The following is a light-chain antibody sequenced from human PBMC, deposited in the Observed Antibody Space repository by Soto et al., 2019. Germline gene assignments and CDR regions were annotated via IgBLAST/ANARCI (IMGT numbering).Light chain of an antibody. V-gene: IGKV1-33*01. J-gene: IGKJ5*01. CDR2: DAS. CDR1: QDIGNY. CDR3: EQYDDVPPT. Sequence: DIQMTQSPSSLSASVGDRVTITCQASQDIGNYLTWYQQKPGRAPKLLIYDASNLETGVPSRFSGSRSGTDFTFTISSLQPEDIATYYCEQYDDVPPTFGQGTRLEIK.